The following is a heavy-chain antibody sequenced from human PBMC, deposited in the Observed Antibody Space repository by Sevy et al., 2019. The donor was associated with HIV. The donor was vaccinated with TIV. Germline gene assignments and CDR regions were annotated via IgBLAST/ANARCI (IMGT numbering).Heavy chain of an antibody. Sequence: SETLSLTCTVSGGSISSGGYYWSWIRQHPGQGLEWIGYIYYSGSTYYNPSLKSRVTISVDTSKNQFSLKLSSVTAADTAVYYCARVIKSSSWRGEAFDIWGQGTMVTVSS. J-gene: IGHJ3*02. CDR3: ARVIKSSSWRGEAFDI. D-gene: IGHD6-13*01. CDR1: GGSISSGGYY. CDR2: IYYSGST. V-gene: IGHV4-31*03.